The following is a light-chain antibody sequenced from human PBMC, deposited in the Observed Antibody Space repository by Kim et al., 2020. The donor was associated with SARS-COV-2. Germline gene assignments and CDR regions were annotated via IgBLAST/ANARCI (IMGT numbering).Light chain of an antibody. J-gene: IGKJ1*01. V-gene: IGKV3-15*01. CDR1: QSVRSN. Sequence: VAPGARPTLTRPASQSVRSNLARYQPKPGQAPRLLLSAPSPRATGIPVRFSGGGSGSDFTLTISSLQSEDFAVYYCQQYDKWPLTFGQGNKVDIK. CDR2: APS. CDR3: QQYDKWPLT.